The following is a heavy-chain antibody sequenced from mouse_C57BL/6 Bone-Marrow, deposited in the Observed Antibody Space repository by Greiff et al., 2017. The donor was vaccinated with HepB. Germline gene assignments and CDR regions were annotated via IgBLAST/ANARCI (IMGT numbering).Heavy chain of an antibody. V-gene: IGHV1-47*01. CDR2: FHPYNDDT. J-gene: IGHJ3*01. CDR3: ARAKDSSGLFAY. CDR1: GYTFTTYP. Sequence: VQVVESGAELVKPGASVKMSCKASGYTFTTYPIEWMKQNHGKSLEWIGNFHPYNDDTKYNEKFKGKATLTVEKSSSTVYLELSRLTSDASAVYYCARAKDSSGLFAYWGQGTLVTVSA. D-gene: IGHD3-2*02.